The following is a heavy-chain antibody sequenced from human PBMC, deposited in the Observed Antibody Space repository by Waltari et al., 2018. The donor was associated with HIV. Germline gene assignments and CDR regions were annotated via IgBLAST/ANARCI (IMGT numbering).Heavy chain of an antibody. CDR2: IYYSGST. V-gene: IGHV4-31*03. Sequence: QVQLQESGPGLVKPSQTLSLTCTVSGGSISSGFYYWSWIRQHPGKGLEWIGYIYYSGSTYDNPARKSRVTIAVDTSKSQFSLRLSSVTAADTAVYYCARHYYDSSGYLGHAFDIWGQGTMVTVSS. CDR3: ARHYYDSSGYLGHAFDI. CDR1: GGSISSGFYY. D-gene: IGHD3-22*01. J-gene: IGHJ3*02.